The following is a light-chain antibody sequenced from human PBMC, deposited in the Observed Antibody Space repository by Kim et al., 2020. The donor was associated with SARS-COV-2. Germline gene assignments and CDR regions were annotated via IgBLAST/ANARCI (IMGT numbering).Light chain of an antibody. CDR1: SSDVGGYIY. J-gene: IGLJ2*01. CDR2: DVS. V-gene: IGLV2-14*03. CDR3: SSYTSSSTLAV. Sequence: QSISISCAGTSSDVGGYIYVSWYQQHPGKAPKLIIYDVSNRPSGVSNRFSGSKSGNTASLTISGLQAEDEADYYCSSYTSSSTLAVFGGGTKLTV.